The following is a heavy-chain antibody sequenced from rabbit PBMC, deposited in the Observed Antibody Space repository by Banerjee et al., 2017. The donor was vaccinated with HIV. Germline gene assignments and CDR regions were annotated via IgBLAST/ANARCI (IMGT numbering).Heavy chain of an antibody. CDR3: ARAYNSGWGGYFNL. CDR2: VDTGDGTT. Sequence: QQQLEESGGGLVKPGGTLTLTCKASGFSFSSGLPMCWVRQAPGKGLEWIASVDTGDGTTYYASWVNGRFTVSLDNAQNTVFLQMTSLTPADTATYFCARAYNSGWGGYFNLWGPGTLVTV. V-gene: IGHV1S43*01. J-gene: IGHJ4*01. CDR1: GFSFSSGLP. D-gene: IGHD4-1*01.